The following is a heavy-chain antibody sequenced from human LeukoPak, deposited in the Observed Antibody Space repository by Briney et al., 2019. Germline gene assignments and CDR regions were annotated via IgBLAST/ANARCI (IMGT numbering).Heavy chain of an antibody. V-gene: IGHV1-46*01. CDR2: INPSGGST. CDR1: GYSFTSYW. D-gene: IGHD5-12*01. J-gene: IGHJ4*02. Sequence: GESLKISCKGSGYSFTSYWIGWVRQAPGQGLEWMGIINPSGGSTSYAQKFQGRVTMTRDTSTSTVYMELSSLRSEDTAVYYCARDSPDYSVDYWGQGTLVTVSS. CDR3: ARDSPDYSVDY.